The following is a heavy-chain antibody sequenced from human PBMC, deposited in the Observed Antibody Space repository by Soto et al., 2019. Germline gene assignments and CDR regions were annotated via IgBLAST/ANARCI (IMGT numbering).Heavy chain of an antibody. CDR1: GGSISSSNW. J-gene: IGHJ4*02. CDR2: IYYSGST. V-gene: IGHV4-4*02. CDR3: ARHTPAISISDH. D-gene: IGHD2-15*01. Sequence: SETLSLTCTVSGGSISSSNWWSWVRQPPGKGLEWIGEIYYSGSTYYNPPLKSRVTISVDTSKNQFSLKLSSVTAADTAVYYCARHTPAISISDHWGQGTLVTVSS.